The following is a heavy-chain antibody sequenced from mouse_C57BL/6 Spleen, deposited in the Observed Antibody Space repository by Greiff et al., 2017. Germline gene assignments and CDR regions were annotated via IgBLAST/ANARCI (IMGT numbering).Heavy chain of an antibody. D-gene: IGHD2-4*01. CDR3: ARGYYDYLYYSMDY. J-gene: IGHJ4*01. CDR2: IYPGAGGT. CDR1: GYAFSSSW. Sequence: VQLQQSGPELVKPGASVTLSCKASGYAFSSSWLHWVKQRPGKGLEWIGRIYPGAGGTNYNGKFKGKATLTADKSSSTAYMQLSSLTYEDSSVFCYARGYYDYLYYSMDYWGQGTSVTVSS. V-gene: IGHV1-82*01.